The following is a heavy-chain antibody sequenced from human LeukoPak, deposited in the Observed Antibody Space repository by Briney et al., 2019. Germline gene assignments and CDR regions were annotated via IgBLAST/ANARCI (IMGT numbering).Heavy chain of an antibody. CDR2: INHSGST. CDR1: GGSFSGYY. Sequence: PSETLSLTCAVYGGSFSGYYWSWIRQPPGKGLEWIGEINHSGSTNYNPSLKSRVTISVDTSKNQFSLKLSSVTAADTAVYYCARGYPAYNIAVVTARPYYFDYWGQGTLVTVSS. D-gene: IGHD2-21*02. J-gene: IGHJ4*02. V-gene: IGHV4-34*01. CDR3: ARGYPAYNIAVVTARPYYFDY.